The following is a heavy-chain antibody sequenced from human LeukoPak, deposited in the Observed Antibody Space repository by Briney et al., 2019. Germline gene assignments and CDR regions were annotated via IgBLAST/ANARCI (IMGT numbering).Heavy chain of an antibody. V-gene: IGHV3-7*04. J-gene: IGHJ4*02. CDR1: GFPFSSYW. Sequence: GGSLRLSCVASGFPFSSYWMAWVRQAPGKGLEWVANIKQDGSKKSYVDSVKGRFTISRDNAKNSLYLQMNSLRAEDTAIYYCTRVGYIDEGIDYWGRGTLITVSS. D-gene: IGHD5-24*01. CDR2: IKQDGSKK. CDR3: TRVGYIDEGIDY.